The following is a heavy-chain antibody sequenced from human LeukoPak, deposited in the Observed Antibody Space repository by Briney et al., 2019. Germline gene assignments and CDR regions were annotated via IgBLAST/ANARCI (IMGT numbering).Heavy chain of an antibody. J-gene: IGHJ4*02. CDR1: GFTFSSYA. Sequence: PGGSLRLSCAASGFTFSSYAMSWVRQAPDKGLQWVAVTSDDGRTSYYADSVKGRFTISRDNSINTLYLQMNNLRTEDTAVYYCAKGSGTFEYWGQGTLVTVSS. CDR3: AKGSGTFEY. D-gene: IGHD6-13*01. V-gene: IGHV3-30*18. CDR2: TSDDGRTS.